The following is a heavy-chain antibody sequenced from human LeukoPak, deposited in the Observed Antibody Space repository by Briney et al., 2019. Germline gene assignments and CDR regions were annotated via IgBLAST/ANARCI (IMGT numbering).Heavy chain of an antibody. Sequence: ASVKVSCKASGYTFTYYYMHWVRQAPGQGLEGMGWINNYSSDTEYAEKSQGRVSMTRDTSIATAYMDLRRIKSDDTAVYYCARASVENTLRIDDYWGQGTLVTVSS. CDR1: GYTFTYYY. V-gene: IGHV1-2*02. D-gene: IGHD2-15*01. J-gene: IGHJ4*02. CDR3: ARASVENTLRIDDY. CDR2: INNYSSDT.